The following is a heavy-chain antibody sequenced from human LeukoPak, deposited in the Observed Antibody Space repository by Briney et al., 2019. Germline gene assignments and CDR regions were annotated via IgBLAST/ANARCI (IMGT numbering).Heavy chain of an antibody. CDR1: GGTFSSYA. D-gene: IGHD4-11*01. V-gene: IGHV1-69*13. J-gene: IGHJ5*02. CDR3: ARGGDSNYVRAKFDP. CDR2: IIPIFGTA. Sequence: GASVKVSCKASGGTFSSYAISWVRQAPGQGLEWMGGIIPIFGTANYAQKFQGRVTITADESMSTAYMELSSLRSEDTAVYYCARGGDSNYVRAKFDPWGQGTLVTVSS.